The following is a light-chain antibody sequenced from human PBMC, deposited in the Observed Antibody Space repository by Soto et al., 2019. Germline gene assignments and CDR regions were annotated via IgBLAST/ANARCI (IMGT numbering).Light chain of an antibody. CDR3: YSYAGRSTSV. V-gene: IGLV2-23*01. CDR1: SSDDGSYNL. J-gene: IGLJ2*01. CDR2: EDD. Sequence: QSVLTQPASVSGSPGQSITISCTGTSSDDGSYNLVSWYQQYPCKAPKLMIFEDDERPSGVSNRFSGSKSGNTASLTISGLQAEDEADYYCYSYAGRSTSVFGGGTKLTVL.